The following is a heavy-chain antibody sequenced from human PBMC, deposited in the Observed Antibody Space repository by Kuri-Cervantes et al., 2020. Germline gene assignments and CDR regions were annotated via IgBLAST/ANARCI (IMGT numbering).Heavy chain of an antibody. CDR3: ARARYSSTSCYVT. CDR2: ISSSSSYI. Sequence: GESLKISFAASGFTFSSYSMNWVRQAPGKGLEWVSSISSSSSYIYYADSVKGRFTISRDNAKNSLYLQMNSLRAEDTAVYYCARARYSSTSCYVTWGQGTLVTVSS. J-gene: IGHJ5*02. CDR1: GFTFSSYS. V-gene: IGHV3-21*01. D-gene: IGHD2-2*01.